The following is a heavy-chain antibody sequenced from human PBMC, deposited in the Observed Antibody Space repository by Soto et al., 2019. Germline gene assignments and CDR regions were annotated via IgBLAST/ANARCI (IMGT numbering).Heavy chain of an antibody. Sequence: PGGSLRLSCAASGFTFSSYWMSWVRQAPGKGLEWVANIKQDGSEKYYVDSVKGRFTISRANAKNSLYLQMNSLRAEDTAVYYCATGTEAATSVGYYGMDVWGQGTTVTVSS. D-gene: IGHD2-15*01. CDR2: IKQDGSEK. CDR3: ATGTEAATSVGYYGMDV. V-gene: IGHV3-7*01. J-gene: IGHJ6*02. CDR1: GFTFSSYW.